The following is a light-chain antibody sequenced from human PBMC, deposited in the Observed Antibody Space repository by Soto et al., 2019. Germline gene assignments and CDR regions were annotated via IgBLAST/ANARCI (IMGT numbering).Light chain of an antibody. J-gene: IGKJ5*01. CDR3: QQRSNWPSIT. Sequence: EIVLTQSPATLSLSPGERATLSCRASQSVSSYLAWYQQKPGQAPRLLIYDASNRATGIPARFSGSGSGTDFTLTINSLEPEDFAVYYGQQRSNWPSITFGQGTRLEIK. CDR1: QSVSSY. CDR2: DAS. V-gene: IGKV3-11*01.